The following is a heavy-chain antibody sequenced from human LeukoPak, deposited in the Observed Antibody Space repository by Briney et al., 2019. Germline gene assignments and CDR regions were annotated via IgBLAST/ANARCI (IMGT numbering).Heavy chain of an antibody. Sequence: SETLSLTCAVYGGSFSDYYCSWIRQPPGKGLEWIGEINHSGSTNYNPSLKSRVTISVDTSKNQFSLKLSSVTAADTAVYYCARGGYNYGYAYWGQGTLVTVSP. V-gene: IGHV4-34*01. J-gene: IGHJ4*02. D-gene: IGHD5-18*01. CDR3: ARGGYNYGYAY. CDR2: INHSGST. CDR1: GGSFSDYY.